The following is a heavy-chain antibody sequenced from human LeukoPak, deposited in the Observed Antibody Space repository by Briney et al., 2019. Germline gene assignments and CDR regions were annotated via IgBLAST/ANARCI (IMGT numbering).Heavy chain of an antibody. V-gene: IGHV3-7*02. Sequence: GGSLRLSCAASGFTFSSYWMDWVRQAPGKGLEWVANIKQDGSEKYYVDSVKGRFTISRDNAKNSLYLQMNSLRAEETAVYFCASSGWYGFDYWGQGTLVTVSS. CDR2: IKQDGSEK. CDR3: ASSGWYGFDY. D-gene: IGHD6-19*01. J-gene: IGHJ4*02. CDR1: GFTFSSYW.